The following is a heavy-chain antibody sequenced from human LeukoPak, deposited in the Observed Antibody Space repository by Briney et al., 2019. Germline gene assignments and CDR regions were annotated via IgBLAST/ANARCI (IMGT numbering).Heavy chain of an antibody. V-gene: IGHV3-53*01. J-gene: IGHJ6*02. CDR3: ARPYYDILTGYDYYYGMDV. CDR1: GFTVSSNY. CDR2: IYSGGST. Sequence: GGSLRLSCAASGFTVSSNYMSWVRRAPGKGLEWVSVIYSGGSTYYADSVKGRFTTSRDNSKNTLYLQMNSLRAEDTAVYYCARPYYDILTGYDYYYGMDVWGQGTTVTVSS. D-gene: IGHD3-9*01.